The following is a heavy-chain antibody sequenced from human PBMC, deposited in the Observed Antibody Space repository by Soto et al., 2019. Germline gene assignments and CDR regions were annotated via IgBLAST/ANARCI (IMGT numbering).Heavy chain of an antibody. V-gene: IGHV4-39*01. CDR1: GGSISSRSYY. Sequence: ESLSLTCPVSGGSISSRSYYWGWIRLPPGKGLEWIGSIYYTGPTYDNPSLKSRVTISVDTSKNQFSLKLSSVIAADTAVYSCARHGYDTSGYYPDWFDPWGQGILVTVYS. J-gene: IGHJ5*02. CDR2: IYYTGPT. D-gene: IGHD3-22*01. CDR3: ARHGYDTSGYYPDWFDP.